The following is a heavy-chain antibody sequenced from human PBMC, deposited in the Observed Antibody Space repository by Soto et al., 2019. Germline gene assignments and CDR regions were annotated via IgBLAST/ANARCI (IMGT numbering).Heavy chain of an antibody. CDR2: ITSTSTYV. V-gene: IGHV3-21*01. J-gene: IGHJ6*02. CDR1: GFTFSTYS. CDR3: ASRHYGMDV. Sequence: GGSLRLSCAASGFTFSTYSMNWVRQAPGKGLEWVSSITSTSTYVYYADSVKGRFTISRDNAKNSLYLQMNSPRAEDTAVYYCASRHYGMDVWGQGTTVTVSS.